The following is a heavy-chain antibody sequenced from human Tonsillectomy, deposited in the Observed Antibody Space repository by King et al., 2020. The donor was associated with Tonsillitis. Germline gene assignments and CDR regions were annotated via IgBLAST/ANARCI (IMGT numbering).Heavy chain of an antibody. CDR2: IYYSGST. D-gene: IGHD3-22*01. J-gene: IGHJ2*01. CDR1: GGSISSSNYY. Sequence: QLQESGPGLVKPSETLSLTCTVSGGSISSSNYYWGWIRQPPGKGLEWIGSIYYSGSTYYNPSLKSRFTISVDTSKNQFSLKLSSVTAADTAVYYCAKDYYDSSRYYRYWYFDLWGRGTLVTVSS. CDR3: AKDYYDSSRYYRYWYFDL. V-gene: IGHV4-39*01.